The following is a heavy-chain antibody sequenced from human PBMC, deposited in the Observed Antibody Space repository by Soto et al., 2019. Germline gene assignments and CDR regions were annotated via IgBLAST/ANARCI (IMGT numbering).Heavy chain of an antibody. V-gene: IGHV1-69*01. CDR2: IIPIFGTA. CDR1: GGTFSSYA. CDR3: ARNTDYCSGGSCYDWFDP. J-gene: IGHJ5*02. Sequence: QVQLVQSGAEVKKPGSSVKVSCKASGGTFSSYAISWVRQAPGQGLEWMGGIIPIFGTANYAQKCQGRVTITADESTSTAYMELSSLRSEDTAVYYCARNTDYCSGGSCYDWFDPWGQGTLVTVSS. D-gene: IGHD2-15*01.